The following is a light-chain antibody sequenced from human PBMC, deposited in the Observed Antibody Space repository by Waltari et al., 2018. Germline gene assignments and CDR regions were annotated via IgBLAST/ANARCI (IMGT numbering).Light chain of an antibody. CDR3: QQYYAVPPT. V-gene: IGKV4-1*01. J-gene: IGKJ1*01. CDR2: WAS. Sequence: DIVMTQSPDARAVSLVERATINCKSSQSVSDSINSKHYLAWYRKIPGQPPRLLSSWASTREFGVPDRFSGRGSGTDFTLTIGSLQAEDVAVYYCQQYYAVPPTFGPGTKVEIK. CDR1: QSVSDSINSKHY.